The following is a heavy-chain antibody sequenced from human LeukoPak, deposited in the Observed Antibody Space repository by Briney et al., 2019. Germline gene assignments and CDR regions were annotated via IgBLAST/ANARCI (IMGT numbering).Heavy chain of an antibody. Sequence: SETLSLTCTVSGGSISSSSYYWGWIRQPPGKGLEWIGSIYYSGSTYYNPSLKSRVTISVDTSKNQFSLKLSSVTAADTAVYYCAREDLVQYYFDYWGQGTLVTVSS. V-gene: IGHV4-39*07. J-gene: IGHJ4*02. CDR2: IYYSGST. CDR3: AREDLVQYYFDY. D-gene: IGHD3/OR15-3a*01. CDR1: GGSISSSSYY.